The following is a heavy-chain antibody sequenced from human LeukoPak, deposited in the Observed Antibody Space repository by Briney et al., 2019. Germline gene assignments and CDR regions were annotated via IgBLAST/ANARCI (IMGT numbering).Heavy chain of an antibody. D-gene: IGHD2-21*02. J-gene: IGHJ5*02. CDR1: GFTFSSYW. V-gene: IGHV3-7*01. CDR3: ARDRTYCGGDCYPNNWFDP. Sequence: PGGSLRLSCAASGFTFSSYWMSWVRQAPGKGLEWVANIKQDGSEKYYVDSVKGRFTISRDNAKNSLYLQMNSLRAEDTAVYYCARDRTYCGGDCYPNNWFDPWGQGTLVTVSS. CDR2: IKQDGSEK.